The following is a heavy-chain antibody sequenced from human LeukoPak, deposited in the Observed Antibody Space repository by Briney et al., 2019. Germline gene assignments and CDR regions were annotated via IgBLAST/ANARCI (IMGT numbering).Heavy chain of an antibody. CDR1: GGSISSYY. CDR2: INHRGTT. Sequence: SETLSLTCTVSGGSISSYYWSWIRQPAGKGLEWIGHINHRGTTNFTPSLKSRVTMSVDTSKDQFGLNLASVTAADTAVYYCARAPVRGVMKYWSQGTLVIVSS. CDR3: ARAPVRGVMKY. J-gene: IGHJ4*02. D-gene: IGHD3-10*01. V-gene: IGHV4-34*01.